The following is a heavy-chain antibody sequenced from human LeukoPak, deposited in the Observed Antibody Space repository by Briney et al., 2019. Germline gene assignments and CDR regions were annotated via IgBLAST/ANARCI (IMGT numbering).Heavy chain of an antibody. D-gene: IGHD6-19*01. Sequence: GESLKISRKGSGYRFTSSWIGRVRQMPGKGLEWMGIIYPGDSDTRHSPSFQGQVTISADKYISTVYLQWSSLNASDTAVYYCARHVQGSGWPEDVYYYYMDVWGKGTTVTVSS. J-gene: IGHJ6*03. CDR1: GYRFTSSW. CDR3: ARHVQGSGWPEDVYYYYMDV. V-gene: IGHV5-51*01. CDR2: IYPGDSDT.